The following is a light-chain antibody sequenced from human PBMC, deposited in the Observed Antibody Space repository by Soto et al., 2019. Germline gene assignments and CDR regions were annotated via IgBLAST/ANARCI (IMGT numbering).Light chain of an antibody. CDR1: QRISTY. CDR3: QQSYSTLRT. V-gene: IGKV1-39*01. CDR2: AAS. J-gene: IGKJ1*01. Sequence: DVPMSQYPSSLSASVGDRVTITCRASQRISTYLHWFQQKPGQAPKLLIYAASNLQSGVPSRFSGSGSGTDFALPISSLQPEDFATYYCQQSYSTLRTFGQGNKVDI.